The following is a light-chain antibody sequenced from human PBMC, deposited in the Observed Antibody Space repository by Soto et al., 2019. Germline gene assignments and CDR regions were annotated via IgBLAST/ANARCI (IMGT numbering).Light chain of an antibody. V-gene: IGKV1-5*01. CDR3: QEYTTYSRT. J-gene: IGKJ1*01. CDR1: QSISSW. CDR2: DAS. Sequence: DIQMTQFPSTLSASVGDRVTITCRASQSISSWLAWYQQKPGKAPKVLIYDASTLESGVPSRFSGGRSGTEFTLTITCLQPDDFATYYCQEYTTYSRTFGKGTKVEVK.